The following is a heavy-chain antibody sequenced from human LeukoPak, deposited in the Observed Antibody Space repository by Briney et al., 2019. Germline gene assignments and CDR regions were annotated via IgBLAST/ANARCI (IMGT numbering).Heavy chain of an antibody. D-gene: IGHD4/OR15-4a*01. J-gene: IGHJ4*02. Sequence: SETLSLTCTVSGGSISSRSYYWGWIRQPPGKGLEWSGSMYYSGNTYYNPSLKSRVTISVDTSKNQFSLKLSSVTAADTAVYYCARKVRPDYSRFDYWGQGTLVTVSS. CDR1: GGSISSRSYY. CDR2: MYYSGNT. V-gene: IGHV4-39*01. CDR3: ARKVRPDYSRFDY.